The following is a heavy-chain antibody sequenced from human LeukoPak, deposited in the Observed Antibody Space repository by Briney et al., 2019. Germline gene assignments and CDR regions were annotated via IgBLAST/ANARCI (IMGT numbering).Heavy chain of an antibody. CDR2: IKQDGSEK. Sequence: GGSLRLSCAASGFTFSSYWMSWVRQAPGKGLEWVATIKQDGSEKYYVDSVKGRFTISRDNAKNSLYLQMNSLRAEDTAVYYCARDLITMIVVVHNFDHWGQGTLVTVSS. CDR1: GFTFSSYW. V-gene: IGHV3-7*01. D-gene: IGHD3-22*01. CDR3: ARDLITMIVVVHNFDH. J-gene: IGHJ4*02.